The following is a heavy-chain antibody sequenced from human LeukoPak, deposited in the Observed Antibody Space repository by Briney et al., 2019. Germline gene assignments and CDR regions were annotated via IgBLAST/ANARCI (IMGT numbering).Heavy chain of an antibody. CDR2: ISGSGGST. J-gene: IGHJ4*02. Sequence: GGSLRLSCAASGFTFSSYAMSWVRQAPGKGLEWVSAISGSGGSTYYADSVKGRFTISRDNAKNSLYLQMNSLRAEDTAVYYCASSYYYDSSGYLYYFDYWGQGTLVTVSS. D-gene: IGHD3-22*01. V-gene: IGHV3-23*01. CDR1: GFTFSSYA. CDR3: ASSYYYDSSGYLYYFDY.